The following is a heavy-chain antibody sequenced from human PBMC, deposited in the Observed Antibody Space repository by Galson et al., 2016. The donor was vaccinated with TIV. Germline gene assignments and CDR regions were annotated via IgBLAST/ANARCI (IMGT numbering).Heavy chain of an antibody. J-gene: IGHJ5*02. CDR1: GFTFSNFA. CDR3: AKDASYQLPRNWFDR. Sequence: SLRLSCAASGFTFSNFALSWVRQAPGRGLEWVSSINNFGVATYYADSVKGRFTISRDNSKGTLFLHMSSLRVEDTAFYYCAKDASYQLPRNWFDRWGQGTLVTVSS. V-gene: IGHV3-23*01. CDR2: INNFGVAT. D-gene: IGHD1-1*01.